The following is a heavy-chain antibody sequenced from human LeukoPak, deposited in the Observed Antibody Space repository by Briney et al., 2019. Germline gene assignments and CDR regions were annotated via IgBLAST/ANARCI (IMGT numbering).Heavy chain of an antibody. Sequence: GGSLRLSCAVSGFNISNYWMTWVRQAPGRGLEWVANMRQDGNSKYYVDSVKGRFTISRDNAKNAVYLQMNSLRVEDAGVYYCATERWTEYDFWSGYSDHRGQGTLVTVSS. CDR3: ATERWTEYDFWSGYSDH. V-gene: IGHV3-7*01. CDR1: GFNISNYW. D-gene: IGHD3-3*01. CDR2: MRQDGNSK. J-gene: IGHJ4*02.